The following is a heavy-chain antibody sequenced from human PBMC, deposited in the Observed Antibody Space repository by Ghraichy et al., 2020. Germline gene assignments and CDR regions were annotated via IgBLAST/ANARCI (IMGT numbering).Heavy chain of an antibody. D-gene: IGHD5-18*01. Sequence: SETLSLTCTVSGGSISSSSYYWGWIRQPPGKGLEWIGSIYYSGSTYYNPSLKSRVTISVDTSKNQFSLKLSSVTAADTAVYYCARHRWLADTAMALENWFDPWGQGTLVTVSS. V-gene: IGHV4-39*01. CDR2: IYYSGST. CDR3: ARHRWLADTAMALENWFDP. J-gene: IGHJ5*02. CDR1: GGSISSSSYY.